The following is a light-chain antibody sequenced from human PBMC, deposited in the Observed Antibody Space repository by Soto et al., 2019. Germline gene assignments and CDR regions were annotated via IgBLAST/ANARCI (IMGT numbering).Light chain of an antibody. V-gene: IGLV2-14*01. J-gene: IGLJ2*01. CDR2: DVS. Sequence: QSVLTQPASVSGSPGQSITISCTGTSSDVGGYNYVSWYQQHPGKAPKLMIYDVSNRPPGVSNRFSGSKSGNTASLTIFGLQAEDEADYYCSSYTSSSTGVVFGGGTKLTVL. CDR3: SSYTSSSTGVV. CDR1: SSDVGGYNY.